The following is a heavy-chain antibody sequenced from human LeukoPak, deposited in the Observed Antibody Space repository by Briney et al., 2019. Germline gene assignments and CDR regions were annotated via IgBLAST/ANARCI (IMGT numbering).Heavy chain of an antibody. D-gene: IGHD7-27*01. Sequence: GRSLRLSCAASGFTFSTYCMHWVRQAPGKGPEWVAVISFDGSNKYYPGSVKGRFTISRDNSKNTLYLQMNSLRAEDTAVYYCAKDWGNWGYGYYFDRWGQGTVDTVSS. J-gene: IGHJ4*02. CDR2: ISFDGSNK. CDR3: AKDWGNWGYGYYFDR. V-gene: IGHV3-30*18. CDR1: GFTFSTYC.